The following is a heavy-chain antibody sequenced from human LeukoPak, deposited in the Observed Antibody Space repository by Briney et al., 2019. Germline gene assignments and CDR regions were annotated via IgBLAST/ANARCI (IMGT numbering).Heavy chain of an antibody. V-gene: IGHV3-9*01. D-gene: IGHD2-21*02. J-gene: IGHJ3*02. CDR2: ISWNSGSI. CDR1: GFTFDDYA. CDR3: AKGASVTAIINDAFDI. Sequence: GGSLRLSCAASGFTFDDYAMHWVRQAPGKGLEWVSGISWNSGSIGYADSVKGRFTISRGNAKNSLYLQMNSLRAEDTALYYCAKGASVTAIINDAFDIWGQGTMVTVSS.